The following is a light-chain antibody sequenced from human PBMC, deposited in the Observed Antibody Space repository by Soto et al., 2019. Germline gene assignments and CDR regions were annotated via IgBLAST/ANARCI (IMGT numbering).Light chain of an antibody. V-gene: IGKV1-12*01. CDR2: AAS. Sequence: DIQMTQSPSFVSASVGDRVTITCRASQGISSWLAWYQHKPGRAPKLLIHAASGLDSGVPSRFSGSGSGTAVSLTISSLQPEDFATYYCQQTTSFPLTCGGGTKVEIK. J-gene: IGKJ4*01. CDR3: QQTTSFPLT. CDR1: QGISSW.